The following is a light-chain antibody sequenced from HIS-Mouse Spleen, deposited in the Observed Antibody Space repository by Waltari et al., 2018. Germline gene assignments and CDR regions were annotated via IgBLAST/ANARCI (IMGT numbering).Light chain of an antibody. CDR1: SSDVGGYNY. CDR2: DVS. J-gene: IGLJ1*01. V-gene: IGLV2-8*01. Sequence: QSALTQPPSASGSPGQSVTISCTGTSSDVGGYNYVSWYQQHPGQAPKLMIYDVSKRPSGVPDRFSGSKSGNTASLTVSGLQAEDEADYYCSSYAGSNNYVFGTGTKVTVL. CDR3: SSYAGSNNYV.